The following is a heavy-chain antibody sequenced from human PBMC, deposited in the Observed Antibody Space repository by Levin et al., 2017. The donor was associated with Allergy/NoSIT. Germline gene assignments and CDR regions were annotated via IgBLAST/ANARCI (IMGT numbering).Heavy chain of an antibody. J-gene: IGHJ4*02. CDR2: ISSSSSYI. V-gene: IGHV3-21*01. Sequence: GGSLRLSCAASGFTFSSYSMNWVRQAPGKGLEWVSSISSSSSYIYYADSVKGRFTISRDNAKNSLYLQMNSLRAEDTAVYYCARLHGDIAVAGTNHKRDDYWGQGTLVTVSS. CDR3: ARLHGDIAVAGTNHKRDDY. CDR1: GFTFSSYS. D-gene: IGHD6-19*01.